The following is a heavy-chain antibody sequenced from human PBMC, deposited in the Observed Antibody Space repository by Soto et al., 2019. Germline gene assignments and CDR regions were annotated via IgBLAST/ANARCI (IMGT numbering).Heavy chain of an antibody. Sequence: SSETLSLTCAVYGGSFSGYYWTWIRQPPGTGLEWIGEINHSGSTNYNPSLKSRVTISVDTSKNQFSLKLSSVTAADTAVYYCARGLENEDSSFNYWGQGTLVTVSA. CDR3: ARGLENEDSSFNY. CDR1: GGSFSGYY. J-gene: IGHJ4*02. V-gene: IGHV4-34*01. D-gene: IGHD2-15*01. CDR2: INHSGST.